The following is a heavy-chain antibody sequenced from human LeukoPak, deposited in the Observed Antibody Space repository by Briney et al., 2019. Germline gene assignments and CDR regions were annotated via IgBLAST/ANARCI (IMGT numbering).Heavy chain of an antibody. J-gene: IGHJ4*02. Sequence: PSQTLSLTCTVSGDSISSSYYWSWFRQLPGKGLEWIGFIYHSGKTYYNPSHKSRFTISIDTSKNQFSLKVSSVTAADTAVYYCARRYYYDSSGYYYFDYWGQGTLVTVSS. CDR2: IYHSGKT. CDR3: ARRYYYDSSGYYYFDY. V-gene: IGHV4-31*03. CDR1: GDSISSSYY. D-gene: IGHD3-22*01.